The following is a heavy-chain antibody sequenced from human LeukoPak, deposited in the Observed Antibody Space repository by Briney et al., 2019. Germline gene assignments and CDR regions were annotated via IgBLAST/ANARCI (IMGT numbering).Heavy chain of an antibody. J-gene: IGHJ6*02. CDR2: IYYSGST. CDR3: ARVNWGYYYYGMDV. CDR1: GGSISSYY. D-gene: IGHD7-27*01. V-gene: IGHV4-59*01. Sequence: SETLSLTCTVSGGSISSYYWSWIRQPPGKRLEWIGYIYYSGSTNYNPSLKSRVTISVDTSKNQFSLKLSSVTAADTAVYYCARVNWGYYYYGMDVWGQGTTVTVSS.